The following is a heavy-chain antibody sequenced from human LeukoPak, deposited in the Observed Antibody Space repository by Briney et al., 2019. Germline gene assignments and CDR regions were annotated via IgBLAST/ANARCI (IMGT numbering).Heavy chain of an antibody. V-gene: IGHV1-46*01. Sequence: ASVKVSCKAFGYTFTNNWMHWVRQAPGQGPEWMGLISPTGGSTAYAQKFQGRVTLTRDMSTSTDYLELSSLRSEDTAVYYCARDNSVRDEAWWFYPWGQGTLVTVSS. CDR3: ARDNSVRDEAWWFYP. CDR1: GYTFTNNW. CDR2: ISPTGGST. J-gene: IGHJ5*02. D-gene: IGHD5-24*01.